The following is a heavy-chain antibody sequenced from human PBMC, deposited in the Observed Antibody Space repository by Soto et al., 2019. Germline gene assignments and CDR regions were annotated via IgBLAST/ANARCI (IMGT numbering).Heavy chain of an antibody. CDR1: GFTFRNYA. D-gene: IGHD2-2*01. CDR2: IDRSGGTS. Sequence: EVRLLQSGGGSGQPGGSLRLPCAAAGFTFRNYAMSWVRQAPGKGLEWVSAIDRSGGTSYYADSVKGRFTISRDKAKNTLYLQMNSLRADDTALYYCERGDCSAAGCYFHYCYGMDVWGQGTTVTVSS. J-gene: IGHJ6*02. CDR3: ERGDCSAAGCYFHYCYGMDV. V-gene: IGHV3-23*01.